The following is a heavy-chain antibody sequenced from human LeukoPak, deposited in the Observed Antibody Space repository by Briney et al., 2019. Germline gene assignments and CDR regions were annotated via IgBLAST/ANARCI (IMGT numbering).Heavy chain of an antibody. J-gene: IGHJ4*02. D-gene: IGHD3-22*01. CDR1: GFTFSSYS. CDR2: ISSSSSYI. CDR3: ARFLGVITNALDY. V-gene: IGHV3-21*01. Sequence: PGGSLRLSCAASGFTFSSYSMNWVRQAPGKGLEWVSSISSSSSYIYYADSVKGRFTISRDNAKNSLYLQMNSLRAEDTAVYYCARFLGVITNALDYWGQGTLVTVSS.